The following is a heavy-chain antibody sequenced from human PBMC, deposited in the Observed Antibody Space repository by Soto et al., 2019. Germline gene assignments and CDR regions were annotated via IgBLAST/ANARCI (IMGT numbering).Heavy chain of an antibody. CDR3: ARAGVGIQLWFGAFDI. V-gene: IGHV1-2*04. Sequence: ASVKVSCKASGYTFTGYYMHWVRQAPGQGLEWMGWINPNSGGTNYAQKFQGWVTMTRDTSISTAYMELSRLRSDDTAVYYCARAGVGIQLWFGAFDIWGQGTMVTVSS. CDR1: GYTFTGYY. CDR2: INPNSGGT. D-gene: IGHD5-18*01. J-gene: IGHJ3*02.